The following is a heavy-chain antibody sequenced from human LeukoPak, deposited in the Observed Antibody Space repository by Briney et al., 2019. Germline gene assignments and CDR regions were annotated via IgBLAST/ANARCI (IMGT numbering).Heavy chain of an antibody. J-gene: IGHJ5*02. CDR2: IYYSGGT. CDR1: GGSISSSGYY. D-gene: IGHD2-21*01. CDR3: GRHRVCGGWFDP. Sequence: PSETQALPCSVSGGSISSSGYYWGWSRQPPAKGLGWTGIIYYSGGTFYNRPLKGRFTISIDTSKNQFSLKMSSVTAADTAVYYCGRHRVCGGWFDPWGKGILVTVSS. V-gene: IGHV4-39*01.